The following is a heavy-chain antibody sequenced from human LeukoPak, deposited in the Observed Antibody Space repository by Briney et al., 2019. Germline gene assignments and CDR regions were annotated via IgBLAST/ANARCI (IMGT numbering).Heavy chain of an antibody. V-gene: IGHV4-59*01. D-gene: IGHD2-8*01. Sequence: PSETLSLTCTVSGGSISSYYWSWIRQPPGKGLEWIGYIYYSGSTNYNPSLKSRVTISVDTSKNQFSLKLSSVTAADTAVYYCARGVYEDDAFDIWGQGTMVTVSS. CDR2: IYYSGST. J-gene: IGHJ3*02. CDR1: GGSISSYY. CDR3: ARGVYEDDAFDI.